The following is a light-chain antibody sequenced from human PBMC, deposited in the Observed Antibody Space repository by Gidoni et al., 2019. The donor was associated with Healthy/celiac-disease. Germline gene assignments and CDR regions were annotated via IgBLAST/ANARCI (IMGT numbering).Light chain of an antibody. J-gene: IGKJ1*01. Sequence: DIQLTQSPSSLSASVGDRVTITCRASQGISNYLAWYQQKPGKVPKLRIYAASTLQSGVPSRFSGSGSVTDFTLTIISLHPEDVATYYCQKYNSAPWTFGQGTKVEIK. CDR2: AAS. CDR3: QKYNSAPWT. CDR1: QGISNY. V-gene: IGKV1-27*01.